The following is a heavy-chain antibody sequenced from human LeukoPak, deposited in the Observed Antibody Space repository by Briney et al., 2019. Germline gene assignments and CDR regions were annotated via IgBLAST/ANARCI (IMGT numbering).Heavy chain of an antibody. CDR1: GDSLNTYY. CDR3: ARVLRGVVTSNWFDP. D-gene: IGHD2-21*02. CDR2: VASSGTS. Sequence: KPSETLSLTCTVSGDSLNTYYWTWIRQTPGKELDWIGFVASSGTSNYNPSLKSRVSISIDTSKNQFSLALTSVTPADTAVYYCARVLRGVVTSNWFDPWGPRTLVSLSS. J-gene: IGHJ5*02. V-gene: IGHV4-59*01.